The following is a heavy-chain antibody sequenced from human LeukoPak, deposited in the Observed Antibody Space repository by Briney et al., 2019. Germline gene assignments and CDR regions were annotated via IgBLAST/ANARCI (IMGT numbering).Heavy chain of an antibody. CDR3: ARGSLVRGGVLDY. V-gene: IGHV4-34*01. J-gene: IGHJ4*02. CDR1: GGSFSGYY. CDR2: INHSGST. D-gene: IGHD3-16*01. Sequence: ETLSLTCAVYGGSFSGYYWSWIRQPPGKGLEWIGEINHSGSTNYNPSLKSRVTISVDTSKNQFSLKLSSVTAADTAVYYCARGSLVRGGVLDYWGQGTLVTVSS.